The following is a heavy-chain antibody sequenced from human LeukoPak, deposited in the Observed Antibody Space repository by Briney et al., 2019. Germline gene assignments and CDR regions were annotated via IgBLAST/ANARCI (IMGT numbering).Heavy chain of an antibody. Sequence: PGGSLRLSCAASGFTFRSYWMSWVRQAPGKGLEWVANIKQDGSEKYYVDSVEGRFTISRDNAKNSLYLQMNSLRAEDTAVYYCARRSISGNSWDYFDYWGQGTLVTVSS. J-gene: IGHJ4*02. CDR1: GFTFRSYW. V-gene: IGHV3-7*05. D-gene: IGHD4-23*01. CDR3: ARRSISGNSWDYFDY. CDR2: IKQDGSEK.